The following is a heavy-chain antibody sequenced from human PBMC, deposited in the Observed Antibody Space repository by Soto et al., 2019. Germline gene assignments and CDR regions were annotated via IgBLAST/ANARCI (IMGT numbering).Heavy chain of an antibody. J-gene: IGHJ6*02. D-gene: IGHD3-22*01. V-gene: IGHV1-8*01. Sequence: GASVKVSCKASGYTFTSYDINWVRQATGQGLEWMGWMNPNSGNTGYAQKFQGRVTMTRNTSISTAYMELSSLRSEDTAVYYCARLKSYDSSGYYYSYYYYYGMDVWGQGTTVTVSS. CDR1: GYTFTSYD. CDR3: ARLKSYDSSGYYYSYYYYYGMDV. CDR2: MNPNSGNT.